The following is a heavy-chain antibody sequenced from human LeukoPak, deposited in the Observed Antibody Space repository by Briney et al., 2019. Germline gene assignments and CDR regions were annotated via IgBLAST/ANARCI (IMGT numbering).Heavy chain of an antibody. J-gene: IGHJ5*02. Sequence: PGGSLRLSCAASGFTFSSYAMHWVRQAPGKGLEWIGYIYYSGSTNDNPSLKSRVTMSLDTSKNQFSLRLNSVTEADTAVYYCATSPRAVIIGAWFDPWGQGTLVTVSS. V-gene: IGHV4-59*01. D-gene: IGHD2-21*01. CDR2: IYYSGST. CDR3: ATSPRAVIIGAWFDP. CDR1: GFTFSSYA.